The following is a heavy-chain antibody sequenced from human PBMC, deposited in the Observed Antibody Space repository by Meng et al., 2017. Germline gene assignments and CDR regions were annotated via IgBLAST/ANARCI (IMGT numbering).Heavy chain of an antibody. CDR3: ARDRSLWFGELLPLWFDP. Sequence: WVRQPPGKGLEWIGSIYYSGSTYYNPSLKSRVTISVDTSKNQFSLKLSSVTAADTAVYYCARDRSLWFGELLPLWFDPWGQGTLVTVSS. V-gene: IGHV4-39*07. CDR2: IYYSGST. J-gene: IGHJ5*02. D-gene: IGHD3-10*01.